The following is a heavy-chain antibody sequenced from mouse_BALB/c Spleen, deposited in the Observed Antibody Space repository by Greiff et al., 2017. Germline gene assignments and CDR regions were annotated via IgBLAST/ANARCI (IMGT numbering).Heavy chain of an antibody. D-gene: IGHD2-13*01. CDR3: TGDDYRGAMDY. V-gene: IGHV1-5*01. Sequence: EVQLQQSGTVLARPGASVKMSCKASGYTFTSYWMHWVKQRPGQGLEWIGAIYPGNSDTSYNQKFKGKAKLTAVTSTSTAYVERSSLTNEDSAVYYGTGDDYRGAMDYWGQGTSVTVSS. J-gene: IGHJ4*01. CDR1: GYTFTSYW. CDR2: IYPGNSDT.